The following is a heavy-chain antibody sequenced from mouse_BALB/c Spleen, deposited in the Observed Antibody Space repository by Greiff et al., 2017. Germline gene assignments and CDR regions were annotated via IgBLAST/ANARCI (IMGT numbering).Heavy chain of an antibody. D-gene: IGHD1-1*02. CDR1: GFTFSDYY. Sequence: EVKLVESGGGLVKPGGSLKLSCAASGFTFSDYYMYWVRQTPEKRLEWVATISDGGSYTYYPDSVKGRFTISRDNAKNNLYLQMSSLKSEDTAMYYCAREGYGDYAMDYWGQGTSVTVSS. CDR3: AREGYGDYAMDY. J-gene: IGHJ4*01. CDR2: ISDGGSYT. V-gene: IGHV5-4*02.